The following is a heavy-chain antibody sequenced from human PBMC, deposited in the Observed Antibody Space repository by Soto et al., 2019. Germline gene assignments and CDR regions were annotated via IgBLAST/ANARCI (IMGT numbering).Heavy chain of an antibody. CDR1: GGTFSSYA. CDR2: IIPIFGTA. J-gene: IGHJ4*02. CDR3: ATRGSYGYEPLTD. Sequence: QVQLVQSGAEVKKPGSSVKVSCKASGGTFSSYAISWVRQAPGQGLEWMGGIIPIFGTANYAQKFQGRVTITADESTRAAYMGLRSLSSEDTAVYYCATRGSYGYEPLTDWGQGTLVTVSS. V-gene: IGHV1-69*01. D-gene: IGHD5-18*01.